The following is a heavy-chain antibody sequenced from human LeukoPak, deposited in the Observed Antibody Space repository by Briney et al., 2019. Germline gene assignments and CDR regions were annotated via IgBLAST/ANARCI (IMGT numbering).Heavy chain of an antibody. CDR2: ISYDGSNK. CDR1: GFTFSSYA. J-gene: IGHJ4*02. Sequence: GGSLRLSCAASGFTFSSYAMHWVRQAPGKGLEWVAVISYDGSNKYYADSVKGRFTISRDNAKNSLYLQMNSLRAEDTAVYYCASWDSSGYDIDYWGQGTLVTVSS. CDR3: ASWDSSGYDIDY. D-gene: IGHD3-22*01. V-gene: IGHV3-30-3*01.